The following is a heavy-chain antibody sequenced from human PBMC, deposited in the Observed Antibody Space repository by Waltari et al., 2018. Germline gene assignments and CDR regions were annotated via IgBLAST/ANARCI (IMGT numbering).Heavy chain of an antibody. CDR1: GGSFSGYY. CDR3: ARGRGYDSSGLPRRSY. D-gene: IGHD3-22*01. V-gene: IGHV4-34*01. CDR2: INHSGST. Sequence: QVQLQQWGAGPLQPSETLSLTCAVYGGSFSGYYWSWIRQPPGKGLEWIGEINHSGSTNYNPSLKSRVTISVDTSKNQFSLKLSSVTAADTAVYYCARGRGYDSSGLPRRSYWGQGTLVTVSS. J-gene: IGHJ4*02.